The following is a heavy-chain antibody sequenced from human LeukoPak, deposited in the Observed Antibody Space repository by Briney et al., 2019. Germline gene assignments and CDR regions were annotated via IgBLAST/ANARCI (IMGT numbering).Heavy chain of an antibody. CDR2: ISAYNGNA. Sequence: ASVKVSCKASGYTFTSYGISWVRQAPGQGLEWMGWISAYNGNANYAQKLQGRVTVTTDTSTSTAYMELRSLRSDDTAVYYCARDRDSGYDLGYWGQGTLVTVSS. V-gene: IGHV1-18*01. J-gene: IGHJ4*02. CDR1: GYTFTSYG. D-gene: IGHD5-12*01. CDR3: ARDRDSGYDLGY.